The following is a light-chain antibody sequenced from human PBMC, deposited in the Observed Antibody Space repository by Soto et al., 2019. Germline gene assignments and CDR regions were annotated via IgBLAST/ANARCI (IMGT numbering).Light chain of an antibody. V-gene: IGKV3-20*01. CDR3: QQYGSAPPYT. CDR2: GAS. J-gene: IGKJ2*01. Sequence: EIVLTQSPGTLSLSPGEGATLSCRASQSVSSNYLAWYQQKPDQAPRLLIFGASNRASDIPDRFSGSGSGTDFTLTISRLEPEDFAVYYCQQYGSAPPYTFGQGTKLEIK. CDR1: QSVSSNY.